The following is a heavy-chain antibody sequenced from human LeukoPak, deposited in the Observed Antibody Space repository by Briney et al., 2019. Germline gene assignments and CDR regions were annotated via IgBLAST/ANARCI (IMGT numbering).Heavy chain of an antibody. CDR3: ASAQGIAAAGDY. CDR2: IWYDGSNK. CDR1: GFTFSSYG. Sequence: GGALRLSCAASGFTFSSYGMHWVRQAPGKGLEWVAVIWYDGSNKYYADSVKGPFTISRDNSKNTLYLQMNSLRAEDTAVYSCASAQGIAAAGDYWGQGTLVTVSA. D-gene: IGHD6-13*01. J-gene: IGHJ4*02. V-gene: IGHV3-33*01.